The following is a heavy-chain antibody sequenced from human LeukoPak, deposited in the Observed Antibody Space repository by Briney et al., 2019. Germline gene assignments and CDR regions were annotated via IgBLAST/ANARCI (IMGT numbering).Heavy chain of an antibody. V-gene: IGHV4-34*01. J-gene: IGHJ6*03. CDR3: ARAALLGYCSSTSCYRAHYYYYMDV. CDR1: GGSFSGYY. D-gene: IGHD2-2*02. CDR2: INHSGST. Sequence: SETLSLTCAVYGGSFSGYYWSWIRQPPGKGLEWIGEINHSGSTNYNPSLKSRVTISVDTSKNQFSLKLSSVTAADTAVYYCARAALLGYCSSTSCYRAHYYYYMDVWGKGTTVTVSS.